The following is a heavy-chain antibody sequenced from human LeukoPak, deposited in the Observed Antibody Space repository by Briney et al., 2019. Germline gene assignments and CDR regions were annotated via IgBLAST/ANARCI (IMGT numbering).Heavy chain of an antibody. CDR1: GFSFSNYW. J-gene: IGHJ4*01. V-gene: IGHV3-7*01. Sequence: GGSLRLSYAASGFSFSNYWMSWVRQAPGQGLEWVANINGDGTDKYYADAVKGRFTISRANTKNSMSLQMNSLRAEDTAVYYCARDRDGNNFCGHGTLVTVS. CDR3: ARDRDGNNF. D-gene: IGHD2/OR15-2a*01. CDR2: INGDGTDK.